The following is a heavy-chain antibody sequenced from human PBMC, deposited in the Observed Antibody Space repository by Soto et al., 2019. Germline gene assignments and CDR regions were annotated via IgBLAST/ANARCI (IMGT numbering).Heavy chain of an antibody. D-gene: IGHD6-25*01. J-gene: IGHJ6*02. CDR3: ARDQRHYYYYGMDV. CDR2: IIPIFGTA. V-gene: IGHV1-69*13. CDR1: GGTFSSYA. Sequence: SVKVSCKASGGTFSSYAISWLRQAPGQGLEWMGGIIPIFGTANYAQKFQGRVTITADESTSTAYMELSSLRSEDTAVYYCARDQRHYYYYGMDVWGQGTTVTVSS.